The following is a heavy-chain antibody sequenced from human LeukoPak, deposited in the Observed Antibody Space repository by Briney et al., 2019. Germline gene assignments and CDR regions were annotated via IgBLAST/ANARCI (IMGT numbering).Heavy chain of an antibody. Sequence: SETLSLTCNVFGVSISNYFWSWLRQPAGKGLEWIGRFYASGTTSYNPSLRSRVTLSMDTSKNHFSLKLTSVTAADTAVYYCARTHCGGGSCDTFDPWGQGTLVTVSS. J-gene: IGHJ5*02. CDR3: ARTHCGGGSCDTFDP. CDR2: FYASGTT. V-gene: IGHV4-4*07. D-gene: IGHD2-21*01. CDR1: GVSISNYF.